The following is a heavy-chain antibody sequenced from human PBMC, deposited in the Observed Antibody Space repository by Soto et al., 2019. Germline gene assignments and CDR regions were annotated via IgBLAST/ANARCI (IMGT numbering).Heavy chain of an antibody. V-gene: IGHV3-11*01. J-gene: IGHJ5*02. D-gene: IGHD3-10*01. CDR1: GFTFSDYY. Sequence: QVQLVESGGGLVKPGGSPRLSCAASGFTFSDYYMSWIRQAPGKGLEWVSYISPSGGTIYYADSVKGRFTLSRDNAKNSLYLQMNSLRAEDTAVYHCVRVGYAYGNDPWGQGTLVAVSS. CDR2: ISPSGGTI. CDR3: VRVGYAYGNDP.